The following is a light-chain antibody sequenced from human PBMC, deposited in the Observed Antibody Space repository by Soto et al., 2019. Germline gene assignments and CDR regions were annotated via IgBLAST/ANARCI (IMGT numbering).Light chain of an antibody. Sequence: EIVLTQSPGTLSLSPGERATLSCRASQSVSSSYLAWYQQKPGQAPRLLIYGASSRATGIPDRFSGSGSGTAFTPTISRLEPEGFAVYFCQKYGSSPLTFGGGTKVE. CDR2: GAS. V-gene: IGKV3-20*01. CDR3: QKYGSSPLT. CDR1: QSVSSSY. J-gene: IGKJ4*01.